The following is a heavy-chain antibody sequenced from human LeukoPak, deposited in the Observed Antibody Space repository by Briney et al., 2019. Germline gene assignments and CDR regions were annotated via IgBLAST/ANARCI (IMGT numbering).Heavy chain of an antibody. J-gene: IGHJ4*02. CDR3: TRDTTRDY. Sequence: PSATLSLTCAVSGYSISSGYYWGWIRQPPGKRLEWIGSINHSGSTYYNPSLKSRVTILVDTSKNQFSLKLTSVPAADTAVYYCTRDTTRDYWGQGTLVTVSS. V-gene: IGHV4-38-2*01. D-gene: IGHD4-11*01. CDR1: GYSISSGYY. CDR2: INHSGST.